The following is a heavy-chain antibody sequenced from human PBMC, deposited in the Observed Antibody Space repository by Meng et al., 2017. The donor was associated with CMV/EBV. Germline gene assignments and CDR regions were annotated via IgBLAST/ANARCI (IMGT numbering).Heavy chain of an antibody. CDR3: ARDSRLWSNYYYYGMDV. J-gene: IGHJ6*02. D-gene: IGHD4/OR15-4a*01. Sequence: GGSLRLSCAASEFTFSSYSMNWVRQAPGKGLEWVSYISSSSSTIYYADSVKGRFTISRDNAKNLLYLQMNSLRAEDTAVYYCARDSRLWSNYYYYGMDVWGQGTTVTVSS. CDR2: ISSSSSTI. CDR1: EFTFSSYS. V-gene: IGHV3-48*04.